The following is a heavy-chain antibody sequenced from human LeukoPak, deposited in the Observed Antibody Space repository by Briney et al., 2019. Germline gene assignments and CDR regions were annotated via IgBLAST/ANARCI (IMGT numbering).Heavy chain of an antibody. Sequence: GGSLRLSCTASGFTLTWFTMNWVRQAPGKGLEWVSSITSSRHNTYYADSVQGRFTISRDDAKNVLFLHMNSLKADDTGVYYCARGSYYYASANYPPASHCGQGTLVTVSS. V-gene: IGHV3-21*03. J-gene: IGHJ4*02. CDR1: GFTLTWFT. D-gene: IGHD3-10*01. CDR3: ARGSYYYASANYPPASH. CDR2: ITSSRHNT.